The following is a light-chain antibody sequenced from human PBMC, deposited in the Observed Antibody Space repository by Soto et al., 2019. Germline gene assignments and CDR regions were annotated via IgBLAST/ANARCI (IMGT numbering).Light chain of an antibody. CDR3: QSYDSSLSGDFF. CDR1: ISNIGAGFD. J-gene: IGLJ1*01. CDR2: ANS. V-gene: IGLV1-40*01. Sequence: QSVLTQPPSVSGAPGQRVTISCTGTISNIGAGFDVHWYQQLPGAVPKLLIFANSDRPSGVPGRFSGSKSGTSASLVITGLQADDEAVYYCQSYDSSLSGDFFFGTGTKLTVL.